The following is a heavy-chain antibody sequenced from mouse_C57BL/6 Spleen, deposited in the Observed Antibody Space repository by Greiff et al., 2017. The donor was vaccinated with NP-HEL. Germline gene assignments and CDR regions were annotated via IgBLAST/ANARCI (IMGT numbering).Heavy chain of an antibody. D-gene: IGHD3-2*02. CDR2: IDPENGDT. CDR3: TTETAQATYYFDY. CDR1: GFNIKDDY. Sequence: VQLQQSGAELVRPGASVKLSCTASGFNIKDDYMHWVKPRPEQGLEWIGWIDPENGDTEYASKFQGKATITADTSSNTAYLQLSSLTSEDTAVYYCTTETAQATYYFDYWGQGTTLTVSS. V-gene: IGHV14-4*01. J-gene: IGHJ2*01.